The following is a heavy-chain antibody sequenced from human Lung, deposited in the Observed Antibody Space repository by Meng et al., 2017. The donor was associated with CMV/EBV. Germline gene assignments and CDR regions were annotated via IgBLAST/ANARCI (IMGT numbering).Heavy chain of an antibody. J-gene: IGHJ4*02. CDR2: SNARGGTT. D-gene: IGHD3-10*01. V-gene: IGHV1-46*02. CDR3: AKSYYGSYESLDD. CDR1: GYNFNNYY. Sequence: CKASGYNFNNYYMHWVRQAPGHGLEWMGISNARGGTTTYAQKFQGRVTMTRDTSTSTLYMELSSLRSEDTAVYYCAKSYYGSYESLDDWGQGTLVTVSS.